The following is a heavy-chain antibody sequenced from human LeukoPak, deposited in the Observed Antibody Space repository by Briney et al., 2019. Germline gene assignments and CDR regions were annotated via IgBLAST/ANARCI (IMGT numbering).Heavy chain of an antibody. CDR1: GYTFTSYG. V-gene: IGHV1-18*01. D-gene: IGHD3-9*01. J-gene: IGHJ4*02. Sequence: GASVKVSCKASGYTFTSYGISWVRQAPGQGLEWMGWISAYNGNTNYAQKLQGRVTMTTDTSTSTAYMELRSLRSDDTAVYYCARVSTPTYYDILTGYSRLGNFDYWGQGTLVTVSS. CDR3: ARVSTPTYYDILTGYSRLGNFDY. CDR2: ISAYNGNT.